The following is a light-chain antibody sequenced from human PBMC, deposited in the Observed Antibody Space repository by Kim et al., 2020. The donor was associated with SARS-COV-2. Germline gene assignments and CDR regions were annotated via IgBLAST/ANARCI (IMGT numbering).Light chain of an antibody. V-gene: IGKV1-5*01. J-gene: IGKJ1*01. Sequence: GDRVTITCRASQSISSWVAWYQQKPGKAPKFLIYDASSLESGVPSRFSGSGSGTEFTLTISSLQPDDFATYYCQQYKSYWTFGQGTKV. CDR1: QSISSW. CDR3: QQYKSYWT. CDR2: DAS.